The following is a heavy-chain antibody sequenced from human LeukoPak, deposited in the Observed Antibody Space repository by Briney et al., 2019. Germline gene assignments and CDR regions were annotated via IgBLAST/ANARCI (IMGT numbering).Heavy chain of an antibody. CDR2: IKQDGSGK. CDR3: VRGSSGTAVRGVSWAWFDP. D-gene: IGHD3-10*01. CDR1: GFSFRSFW. V-gene: IGHV3-7*05. J-gene: IGHJ5*02. Sequence: PGGSLRLSCAASGFSFRSFWMSWVRQAPGKGLEWVANIKQDGSGKYFVDSVKGRFTISRDNVKNSLYLQMNSLRAEDTAVYYCVRGSSGTAVRGVSWAWFDPWGQGTLVTVSS.